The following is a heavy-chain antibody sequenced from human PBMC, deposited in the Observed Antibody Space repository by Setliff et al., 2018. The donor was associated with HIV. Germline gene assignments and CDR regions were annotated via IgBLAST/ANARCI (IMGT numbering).Heavy chain of an antibody. CDR3: AKDVDVGLSRYFDY. V-gene: IGHV3-30*02. CDR1: GFTFSSHG. J-gene: IGHJ4*02. Sequence: GGSLRLSCAGSGFTFSSHGMHWVRQPPGKGLEWVAFIRYDGSNENYAASVKGRFTISRDNSKSTVYLQMSSLRVGDTAVYYCAKDVDVGLSRYFDYWGQGTLVTVSS. CDR2: IRYDGSNE. D-gene: IGHD3-10*02.